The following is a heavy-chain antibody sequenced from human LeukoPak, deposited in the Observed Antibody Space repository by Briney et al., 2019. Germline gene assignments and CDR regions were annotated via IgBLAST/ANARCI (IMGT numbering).Heavy chain of an antibody. CDR3: ARGRGSGWYGAFDY. V-gene: IGHV3-66*01. CDR2: IYSGGST. CDR1: GFTVSSNY. Sequence: GGFLRLSCAASGFTVSSNYMSWVRQAPGKGLEWVSVIYSGGSTYYSDSVKGRFTISRDNSKNTLYLQMNSLRAEDTAVYYCARGRGSGWYGAFDYWGQGTLVTVSS. D-gene: IGHD6-19*01. J-gene: IGHJ4*02.